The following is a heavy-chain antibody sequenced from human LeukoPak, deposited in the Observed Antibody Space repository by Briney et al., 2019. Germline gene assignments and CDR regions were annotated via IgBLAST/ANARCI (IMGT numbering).Heavy chain of an antibody. D-gene: IGHD1-26*01. V-gene: IGHV4-34*01. CDR3: ARGRAIFGGATDFDY. Sequence: SETLSLTCAVYGGSFSGYYWSWIRQPPGKGLEWIGEINHSGSTNYNPSLKSRVTISVDTSKNQFSLKLSSVTAADTGVYYCARGRAIFGGATDFDYWGQGTLVTVSS. J-gene: IGHJ4*02. CDR2: INHSGST. CDR1: GGSFSGYY.